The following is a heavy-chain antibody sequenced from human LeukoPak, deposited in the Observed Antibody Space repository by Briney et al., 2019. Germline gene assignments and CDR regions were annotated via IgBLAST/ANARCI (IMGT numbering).Heavy chain of an antibody. Sequence: GGSLRLSCAASGFTFSSYAMSWVRQAPGKGLEWVSAISGSGGSTYYADSVKGRFTISRDNSKSTLYLQMNSLRAEDTAVYYCAKDRYSSGWASYWYFDLWGRGTLVTVSS. CDR3: AKDRYSSGWASYWYFDL. J-gene: IGHJ2*01. CDR1: GFTFSSYA. V-gene: IGHV3-23*01. D-gene: IGHD6-19*01. CDR2: ISGSGGST.